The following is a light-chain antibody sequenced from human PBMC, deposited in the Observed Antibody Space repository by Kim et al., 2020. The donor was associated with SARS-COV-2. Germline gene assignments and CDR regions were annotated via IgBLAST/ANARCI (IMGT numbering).Light chain of an antibody. V-gene: IGKV3-15*01. CDR2: GTS. Sequence: SAGERATLSCRASQSFGTNLAWYQQKPGQAPRRLLYGTSIRATGIPARFSGSGSGTEFTLTISSLQSEDFAVYYCQQYNNWPLPCTFGQGTRLEI. J-gene: IGKJ2*02. CDR1: QSFGTN. CDR3: QQYNNWPLPCT.